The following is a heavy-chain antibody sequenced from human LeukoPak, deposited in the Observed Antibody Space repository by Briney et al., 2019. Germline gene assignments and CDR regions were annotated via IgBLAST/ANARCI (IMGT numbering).Heavy chain of an antibody. D-gene: IGHD3-10*01. V-gene: IGHV1-46*01. CDR2: INPSGGST. CDR1: GYTFTSYY. Sequence: ASVTVSCKASGYTFTSYYMHWVRQAPGQGVEWMGIINPSGGSTSYAQKFQGRVTMTRDMSTSTVYMELSSLRSEDTAVYYCARRGIRNYYYYYMDVWGKGTTVTISS. CDR3: ARRGIRNYYYYYMDV. J-gene: IGHJ6*03.